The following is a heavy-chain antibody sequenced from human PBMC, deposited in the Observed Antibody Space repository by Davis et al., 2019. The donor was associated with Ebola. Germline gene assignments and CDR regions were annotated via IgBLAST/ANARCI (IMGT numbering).Heavy chain of an antibody. CDR2: ISYDGSNK. CDR1: GLTFSSYG. J-gene: IGHJ4*02. Sequence: GGSLRLSCVASGLTFSSYGMHWVRQAPGKGLEWVAVISYDGSNKYYADSVKGRFTISRDNSKNTLYLQMNSLRAEDTAVYYCARDNYGGKGSWGFVYWGQGTLVTVSS. V-gene: IGHV3-30*19. CDR3: ARDNYGGKGSWGFVY. D-gene: IGHD4-23*01.